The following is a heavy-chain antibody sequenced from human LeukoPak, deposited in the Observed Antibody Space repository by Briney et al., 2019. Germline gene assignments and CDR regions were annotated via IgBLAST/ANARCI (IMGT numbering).Heavy chain of an antibody. CDR2: INPSGGST. J-gene: IGHJ4*02. CDR1: TGTFSSYT. Sequence: ASVKVSCKASTGTFSSYTISWVRQAPGQGLEWMGIINPSGGSTSYAQKFQGRVTMTRDTSTSTVYMELSSLRSEDTAVYYCARDGYGDYGFDDWGQGTLVTVSS. CDR3: ARDGYGDYGFDD. D-gene: IGHD4-17*01. V-gene: IGHV1-46*03.